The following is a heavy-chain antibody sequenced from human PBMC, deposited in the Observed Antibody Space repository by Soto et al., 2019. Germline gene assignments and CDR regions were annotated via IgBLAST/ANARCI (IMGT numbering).Heavy chain of an antibody. V-gene: IGHV1-69*06. CDR2: IIPIFGTA. CDR1: GGTFSSYA. CDR3: ARGLAVAGTEWFDP. J-gene: IGHJ5*02. D-gene: IGHD6-19*01. Sequence: QVQLVQSGAEVKKPGSSVKVSCKASGGTFSSYAISWVRQAPGQGLEWMGGIIPIFGTANYARKFQGRFTIPADKSTSRAYMELSSLRSEDTAVYYCARGLAVAGTEWFDPWGQGTLVTVSS.